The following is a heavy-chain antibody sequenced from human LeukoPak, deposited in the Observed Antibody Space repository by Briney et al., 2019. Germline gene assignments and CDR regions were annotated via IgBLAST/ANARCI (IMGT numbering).Heavy chain of an antibody. V-gene: IGHV3-21*01. Sequence: PGGSLRLSCAASGFTFSSYSMNWVRQAPGKGLEWVSSISSSSSYIYYADSVKGRFTISRDNAKNSLYLRMNSLRAEDTAVYYCARGSRTAMVTSGFYWGQGTLVTVSS. CDR2: ISSSSSYI. CDR3: ARGSRTAMVTSGFY. CDR1: GFTFSSYS. D-gene: IGHD5-18*01. J-gene: IGHJ4*02.